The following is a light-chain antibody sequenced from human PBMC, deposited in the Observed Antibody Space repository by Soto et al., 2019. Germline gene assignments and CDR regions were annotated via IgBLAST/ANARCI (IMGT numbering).Light chain of an antibody. CDR2: GAS. CDR1: QSVSSSY. CDR3: QQYGSSPMYT. Sequence: EIVLTQSPGTLSLSPGERATLSYRASQSVSSSYLAWYQQKPGQAPRLLIYGASSRAPGIPDRFSGSGSGTDFTLTISRLEPEDFAVYYCQQYGSSPMYTFGQGTKLEIK. J-gene: IGKJ2*01. V-gene: IGKV3-20*01.